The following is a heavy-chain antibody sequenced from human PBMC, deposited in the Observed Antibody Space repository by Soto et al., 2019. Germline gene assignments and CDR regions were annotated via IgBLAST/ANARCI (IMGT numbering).Heavy chain of an antibody. J-gene: IGHJ4*02. CDR2: ISGSGGST. V-gene: IGHV3-23*01. CDR3: AKDGPVGYYDSSGYYPFDY. Sequence: LRLSCAASGFTFSSYAMSWVRQAPGKGLEWVSAISGSGGSTYYADSVKGRFTISRDNSKNTLYLQMNSLRAEDTAVYYCAKDGPVGYYDSSGYYPFDYWGQGTLVTVSS. D-gene: IGHD3-22*01. CDR1: GFTFSSYA.